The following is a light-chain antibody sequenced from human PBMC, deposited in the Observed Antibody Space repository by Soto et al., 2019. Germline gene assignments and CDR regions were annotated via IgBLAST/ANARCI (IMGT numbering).Light chain of an antibody. J-gene: IGLJ1*01. CDR3: RSYTSSSAYV. V-gene: IGLV2-14*01. CDR1: SSDVGGYNY. Sequence: SVLPPPAPVSGSPGQSITISCTGSSSDVGGYNYVSWYQQHPGKAPKLMIYDVSNRPSGVSNRFSGSKSGNTASLTISGLQAEDEAGDFCRSYTSSSAYVCGTGTKVTVL. CDR2: DVS.